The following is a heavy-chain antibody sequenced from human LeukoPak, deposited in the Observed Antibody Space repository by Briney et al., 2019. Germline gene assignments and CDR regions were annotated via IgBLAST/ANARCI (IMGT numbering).Heavy chain of an antibody. Sequence: ASVKVSCKVSGYTLTELSMHWVRQAPGKGLEWMGGFDPEDGETIYAQKFQGRVTMTEDTSTDTAYMELSSLRSEDAAVYYCATVPMVRGVIITGNWFDPWGQGTLVTVSS. CDR3: ATVPMVRGVIITGNWFDP. D-gene: IGHD3-10*01. CDR2: FDPEDGET. CDR1: GYTLTELS. J-gene: IGHJ5*02. V-gene: IGHV1-24*01.